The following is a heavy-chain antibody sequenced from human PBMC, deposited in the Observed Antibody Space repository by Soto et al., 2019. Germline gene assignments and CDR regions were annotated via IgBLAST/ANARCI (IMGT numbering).Heavy chain of an antibody. D-gene: IGHD3-10*01. CDR2: ISAYNGNT. CDR3: ARIPYTGLWFGELDGMDV. CDR1: GYTFTSYG. Sequence: QVQLVQSGAEVKKPGASVKVSCKASGYTFTSYGISWVRQAPGQGLEWMGWISAYNGNTNYAQKLQGRVTMTTATSTSNAYRERGSLRCDDTTVYYLARIPYTGLWFGELDGMDVWCQGTTVTVSS. J-gene: IGHJ6*02. V-gene: IGHV1-18*01.